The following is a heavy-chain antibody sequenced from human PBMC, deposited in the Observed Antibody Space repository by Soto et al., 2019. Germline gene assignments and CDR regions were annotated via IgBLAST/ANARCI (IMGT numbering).Heavy chain of an antibody. D-gene: IGHD6-6*01. CDR2: ISSSSSYI. V-gene: IGHV3-21*01. Sequence: RGSLRLSCAASGFTFSSYSMNWVRQAPGKGLEWVSSISSSSSYIYYADSVKGRFTISRDNAKNSLYLQMNSLRAEDTAVYYCARESSSSIRYWFAPSRQGTLDTVSS. CDR1: GFTFSSYS. J-gene: IGHJ5*02. CDR3: ARESSSSIRYWFAP.